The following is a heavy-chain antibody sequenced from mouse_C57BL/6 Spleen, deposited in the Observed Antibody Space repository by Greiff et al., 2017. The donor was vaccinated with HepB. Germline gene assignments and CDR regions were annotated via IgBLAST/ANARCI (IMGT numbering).Heavy chain of an antibody. V-gene: IGHV1-64*01. J-gene: IGHJ1*03. CDR3: AREENYGNFWYFDV. CDR1: GYTFTSYW. Sequence: QVQLQQPGAELVKPGASVKLSCKASGYTFTSYWMHWVKQRPGQGLEWIGMIHPNSGSTNYNEKFKSKATLTVDKSSSTAYMQLRSLTSEDSAVYYCAREENYGNFWYFDVWGTGTTVTVSS. D-gene: IGHD2-1*01. CDR2: IHPNSGST.